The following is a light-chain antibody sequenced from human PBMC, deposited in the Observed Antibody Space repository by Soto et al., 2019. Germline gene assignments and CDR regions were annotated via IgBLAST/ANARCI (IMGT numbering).Light chain of an antibody. J-gene: IGKJ4*01. V-gene: IGKV1-9*01. Sequence: DIQMTQSPSTLSASEGDRVTITCRPSQAVPNNMAWYQQKPGKPPKLLIYEESTLHSGVPSRFSGRKSGTQFTLTIDSLQPEDFATYYCQQVKTYPRTFGGGTKVDIK. CDR1: QAVPNN. CDR3: QQVKTYPRT. CDR2: EES.